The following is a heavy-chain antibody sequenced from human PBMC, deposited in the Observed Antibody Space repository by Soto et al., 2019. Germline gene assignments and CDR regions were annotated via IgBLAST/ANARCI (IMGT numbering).Heavy chain of an antibody. CDR1: GFSLRTSGVG. D-gene: IGHD6-19*01. Sequence: QITLKESGPTLVKPTQTLTLTCTVSGFSLRTSGVGVGWFRQPPGKALEWLALIYRDDDKRYRPSLKSRLTLTKDNSKSQVVLTMTNMDPVDTAPYDCAHTAGSGPYWESFNYWGQGTLVTVST. CDR2: IYRDDDK. CDR3: AHTAGSGPYWESFNY. J-gene: IGHJ4*02. V-gene: IGHV2-5*02.